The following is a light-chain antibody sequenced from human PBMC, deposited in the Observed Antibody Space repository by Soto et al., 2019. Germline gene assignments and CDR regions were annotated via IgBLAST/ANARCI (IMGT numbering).Light chain of an antibody. V-gene: IGLV2-14*01. CDR3: SSYTSSSTVV. Sequence: QSALTQPASVSGSPGQSITISCTGTSSDVGGYNYVSWYQQHPGKAPKLMIYEVNNRPSGVSNRFSGSKSGNTASLTISGLQAEDEADYYCSSYTSSSTVVFGGGTKVTAL. CDR2: EVN. CDR1: SSDVGGYNY. J-gene: IGLJ2*01.